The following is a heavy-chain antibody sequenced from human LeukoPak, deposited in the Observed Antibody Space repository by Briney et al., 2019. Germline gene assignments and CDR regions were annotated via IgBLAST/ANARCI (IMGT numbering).Heavy chain of an antibody. CDR1: GFTFSNYA. Sequence: QSGGSLRLSCAASGFTFSNYAMNWVRQAPGKGLEWVSTISGTGGTTHYADSVKGRFTISRDNSKNTLYLQMNSLRAEDTAVYYCAKPSYIASTGEGNFDYWGQGTLVTVSS. CDR2: ISGTGGTT. V-gene: IGHV3-23*01. J-gene: IGHJ4*02. CDR3: AKPSYIASTGEGNFDY. D-gene: IGHD6-13*01.